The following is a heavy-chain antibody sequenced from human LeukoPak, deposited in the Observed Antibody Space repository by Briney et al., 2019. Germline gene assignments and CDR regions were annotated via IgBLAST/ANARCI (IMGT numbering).Heavy chain of an antibody. CDR1: GDSISSTTYY. D-gene: IGHD3-10*01. J-gene: IGHJ4*02. Sequence: SETLSLTCIVSGDSISSTTYYWGWIRQPPGKGPEWIGSIYYSGSTYYNPSLTSRVSMSVDTSKSQFSLKLSSVTAADTAVYFCARPRPITMVRASRPPGSWFDYWGQGTLVTVSS. V-gene: IGHV4-39*01. CDR2: IYYSGST. CDR3: ARPRPITMVRASRPPGSWFDY.